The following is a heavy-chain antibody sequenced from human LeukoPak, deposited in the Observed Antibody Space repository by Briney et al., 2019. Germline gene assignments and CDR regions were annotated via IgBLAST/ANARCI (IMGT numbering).Heavy chain of an antibody. V-gene: IGHV4-59*01. Sequence: SGTLSLTCTVSGGSISSYYWSWIRQPPGKGLEWIGYIYYSGSTNYNPSLKSRVTISVDTSKNQFSLKLSSVTAADTAVYYCARAEPNWFDPWGQGTLVTVSS. D-gene: IGHD1-14*01. CDR3: ARAEPNWFDP. CDR1: GGSISSYY. CDR2: IYYSGST. J-gene: IGHJ5*02.